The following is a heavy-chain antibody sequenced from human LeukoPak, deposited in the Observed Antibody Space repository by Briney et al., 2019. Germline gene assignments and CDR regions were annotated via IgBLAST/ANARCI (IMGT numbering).Heavy chain of an antibody. CDR2: INSNGGNT. J-gene: IGHJ3*02. D-gene: IGHD2-2*01. CDR3: AGEDIVVVPAAEATGGAFDI. V-gene: IGHV3-64*01. Sequence: GGSLRLSCAASGFIFSSYAMHWVRQAPGKGLEYVSAINSNGGNTYYANSVKGRFTISRDNSKNTLYLQVGSLRAEDMAVYYCAGEDIVVVPAAEATGGAFDIWGQGTMVTVSS. CDR1: GFIFSSYA.